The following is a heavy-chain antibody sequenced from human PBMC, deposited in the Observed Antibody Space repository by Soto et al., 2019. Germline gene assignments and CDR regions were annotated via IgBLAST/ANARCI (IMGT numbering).Heavy chain of an antibody. Sequence: PGGSLRLSCGASGFMFSEYCMSGVRQAPGKGLEWVATIRQDGSEKRHVDSVKGRFTISRDNGKNSLFLQMSSLRVEDTAVYYCARGCGIGSCPYYMDVWGKGITVTVSS. J-gene: IGHJ6*03. CDR3: ARGCGIGSCPYYMDV. CDR1: GFMFSEYC. D-gene: IGHD1-26*01. CDR2: IRQDGSEK. V-gene: IGHV3-7*01.